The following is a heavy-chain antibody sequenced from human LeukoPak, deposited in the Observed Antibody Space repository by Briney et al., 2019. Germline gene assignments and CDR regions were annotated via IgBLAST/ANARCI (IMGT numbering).Heavy chain of an antibody. CDR1: GYTFTSYD. J-gene: IGHJ6*03. Sequence: GASVKVSCKASGYTFTSYDINWVRQATGQGLEWVGWMNPNSGNTGYAQKFQGRVTMTRNTSISTAYMELSSLRSEDTAVYYCARGRVGIAAAGTRRRYYYYMDVWGKGTTVTVSS. D-gene: IGHD6-13*01. CDR2: MNPNSGNT. CDR3: ARGRVGIAAAGTRRRYYYYMDV. V-gene: IGHV1-8*01.